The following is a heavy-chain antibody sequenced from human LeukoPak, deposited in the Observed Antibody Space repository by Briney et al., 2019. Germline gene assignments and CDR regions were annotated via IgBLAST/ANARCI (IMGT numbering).Heavy chain of an antibody. Sequence: GASVRVSCKASGYIFDRYDINWVRQATGKGLEWMGWMNPKTANTGYAQKFQGRVNMTSDTPMTTAYMELNSLKSEDTAVYYCVRARYSSAWFDSWGHGTLVIVSS. CDR1: GYIFDRYD. CDR2: MNPKTANT. CDR3: VRARYSSAWFDS. V-gene: IGHV1-8*01. D-gene: IGHD6-25*01. J-gene: IGHJ5*01.